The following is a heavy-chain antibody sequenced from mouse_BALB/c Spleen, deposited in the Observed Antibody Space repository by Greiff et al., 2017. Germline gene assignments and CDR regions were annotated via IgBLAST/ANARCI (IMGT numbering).Heavy chain of an antibody. CDR2: ISDGGSYT. D-gene: IGHD1-1*01. J-gene: IGHJ1*01. Sequence: DVKLVESGGGLVKPGGSLKLSCAASGFTFSDYYMYWVRQTPEKRLEWVATISDGGSYTYYPDSVKGRFTISRDNAKNNLYLQMSSLKSEDTAMYYCARDSLITTVVAPYFDVWGAGTTVTVSS. V-gene: IGHV5-4*02. CDR1: GFTFSDYY. CDR3: ARDSLITTVVAPYFDV.